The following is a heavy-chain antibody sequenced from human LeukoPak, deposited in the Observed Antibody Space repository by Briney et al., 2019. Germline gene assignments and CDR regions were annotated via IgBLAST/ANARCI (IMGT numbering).Heavy chain of an antibody. CDR2: ISWDGGST. J-gene: IGHJ3*02. V-gene: IGHV3-43*01. Sequence: PGGSLRLSCAASGFTFDDYTMHWVRQAPGKGLEWVSLISWDGGSTYYADSVKGRFTISRDNSKNSLYLQMNSLGTEDTALYYCAKDQLGYCSGGSCYDGGAFDIWGQGTMVTVSS. CDR3: AKDQLGYCSGGSCYDGGAFDI. D-gene: IGHD2-15*01. CDR1: GFTFDDYT.